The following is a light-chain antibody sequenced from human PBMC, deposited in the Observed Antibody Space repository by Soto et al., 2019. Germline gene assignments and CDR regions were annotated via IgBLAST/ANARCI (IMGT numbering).Light chain of an antibody. CDR2: GAS. J-gene: IGKJ1*01. CDR1: QSVSSN. Sequence: EIVMTQSPATLSVSLGERATLSCRASQSVSSNLAWYQQKAGQAPRLLIYGASTRAAGIPARFSGSGSGTGFTLIISSLQSEDFAVYYCQQYNDWPRTFGQGTKVDIK. V-gene: IGKV3-15*01. CDR3: QQYNDWPRT.